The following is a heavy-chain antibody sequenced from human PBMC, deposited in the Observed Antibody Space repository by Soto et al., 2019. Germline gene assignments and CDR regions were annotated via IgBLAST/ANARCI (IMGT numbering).Heavy chain of an antibody. D-gene: IGHD3-22*01. CDR1: GGTFSSYA. CDR3: ARPKSNSSGLNYYYYYGMDV. Sequence: QVQLVQSGAEVKKPGSSVKVSCKASGGTFSSYAISWVRQAPGQGLEWMGGIIPIFGTANYAQKFQGRVTITADESTSTAYMELSSLRSEDTAVYYCARPKSNSSGLNYYYYYGMDVWGQGTTVTVSS. V-gene: IGHV1-69*01. CDR2: IIPIFGTA. J-gene: IGHJ6*02.